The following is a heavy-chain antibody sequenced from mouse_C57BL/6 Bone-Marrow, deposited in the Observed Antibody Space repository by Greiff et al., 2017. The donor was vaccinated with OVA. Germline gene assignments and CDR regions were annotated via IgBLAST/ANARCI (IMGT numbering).Heavy chain of an antibody. J-gene: IGHJ4*01. CDR3: ATYYYGSSYGAMDY. CDR1: GYSITSGYY. CDR2: ISYDGSN. V-gene: IGHV3-6*01. D-gene: IGHD1-1*01. Sequence: EVQLQQSGPGLVKPSQSLSLTCSVTGYSITSGYYWNWIRQFPGNKLEWMGYISYDGSNNYNPSLKNRISITRDTSKNQFFLKCNSVTTEDTATYYGATYYYGSSYGAMDYWGQGTSVTVSS.